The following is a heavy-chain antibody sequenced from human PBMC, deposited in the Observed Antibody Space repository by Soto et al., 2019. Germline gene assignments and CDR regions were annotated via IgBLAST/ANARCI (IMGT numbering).Heavy chain of an antibody. D-gene: IGHD6-19*01. V-gene: IGHV3-7*01. CDR2: IKQDGSEK. CDR3: ARYSSGWLKFDY. J-gene: IGHJ4*02. CDR1: GLTFSIYW. Sequence: RGSLRVSCATSGLTFSIYWMSWVRQAPGKGLEWVANIKQDGSEKYYVDSVEGRFTISRDNAKNSLYLQMNSLRAEDTAVNYCARYSSGWLKFDYWGQGTLVTVSS.